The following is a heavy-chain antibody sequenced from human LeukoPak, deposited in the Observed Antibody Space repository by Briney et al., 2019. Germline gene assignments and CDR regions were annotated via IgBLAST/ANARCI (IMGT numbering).Heavy chain of an antibody. Sequence: PSETLSLTCTVSGGSISSSSYYWGWIRQPPGKGLEWIGSIYYSGSTYYNPSLKRRVTISVDTSKNQFSLKLSSVTAADTAVYYCARPTRYDFWSGYPGGAFDIWGQGTMVTVSS. V-gene: IGHV4-39*01. CDR2: IYYSGST. J-gene: IGHJ3*02. CDR3: ARPTRYDFWSGYPGGAFDI. CDR1: GGSISSSSYY. D-gene: IGHD3-3*01.